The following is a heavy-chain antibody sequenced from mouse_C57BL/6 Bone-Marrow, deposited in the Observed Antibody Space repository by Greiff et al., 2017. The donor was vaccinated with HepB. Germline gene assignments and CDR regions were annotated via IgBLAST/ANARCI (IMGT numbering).Heavy chain of an antibody. D-gene: IGHD1-1*01. CDR1: GFTFSSYG. CDR2: ISSGGSYT. CDR3: ARGGSSYGY. V-gene: IGHV5-6*02. Sequence: DVMLVESGGDLVKPGGSLKLSCAASGFTFSSYGMSWVRQTPDKRLEWVATISSGGSYTYYPDSVKGRFTISRDNAKNTLYLQMSSLKSEDTAMYYCARGGSSYGYWGQGTTLTVSS. J-gene: IGHJ2*01.